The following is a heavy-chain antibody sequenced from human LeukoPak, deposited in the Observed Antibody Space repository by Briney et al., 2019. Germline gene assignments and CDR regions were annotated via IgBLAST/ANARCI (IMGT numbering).Heavy chain of an antibody. CDR3: ARGPFDELGLAFDY. D-gene: IGHD7-27*01. CDR1: GFTFSSYG. J-gene: IGHJ4*02. CDR2: IWYDGSNK. V-gene: IGHV3-33*01. Sequence: PGGSLRLSCAASGFTFSSYGMHRVRQAPGKGLEWVAVIWYDGSNKYYADSVKGRFTVSRDNSKNTLYLQMNSLRAEDTAVYYCARGPFDELGLAFDYWGQGTLVAVSS.